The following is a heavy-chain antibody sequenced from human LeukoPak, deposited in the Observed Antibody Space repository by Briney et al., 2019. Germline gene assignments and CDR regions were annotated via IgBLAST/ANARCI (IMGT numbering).Heavy chain of an antibody. D-gene: IGHD6-13*01. J-gene: IGHJ6*03. V-gene: IGHV3-21*01. CDR2: ISSSSSYI. Sequence: GGSLRLSCAASGFTFSSYTMNWVRQAPGKGLEWVSSISSSSSYIYYADSVKGRFTISRDNAKNSLYLQMNSLRAEDTAVYYCARVGGAAAGYYYYYYYYMDVWGKGTTVTVSS. CDR3: ARVGGAAAGYYYYYYYYMDV. CDR1: GFTFSSYT.